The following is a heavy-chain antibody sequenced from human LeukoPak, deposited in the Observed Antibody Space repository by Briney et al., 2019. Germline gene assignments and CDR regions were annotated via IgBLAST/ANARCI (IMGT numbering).Heavy chain of an antibody. D-gene: IGHD5/OR15-5a*01. J-gene: IGHJ5*02. CDR1: GGSISSYY. Sequence: PSETLSLTCTVSGGSISSYYWSWIRQPAGKGLEWIGRIYTSGSTNYNPSLRSRVTMSVDTSKNQFSLKLSSVTAADTAVYYCARANGVYGSYWIDPWSQGTLVTVSS. V-gene: IGHV4-4*07. CDR3: ARANGVYGSYWIDP. CDR2: IYTSGST.